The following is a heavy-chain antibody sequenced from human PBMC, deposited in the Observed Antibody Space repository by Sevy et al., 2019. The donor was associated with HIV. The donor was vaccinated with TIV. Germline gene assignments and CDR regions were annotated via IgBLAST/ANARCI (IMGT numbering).Heavy chain of an antibody. CDR1: GYNFGNHW. V-gene: IGHV5-51*01. CDR3: ARHSGTSTAGPNAFDI. CDR2: VYPGDSDT. J-gene: IGHJ3*02. Sequence: GESLKISCKGSGYNFGNHWIGWVRQMPGKGLEWMGIVYPGDSDTRYSPSFQGQVTISVDKSTTTAYLQWNSLKASDTAMYYCARHSGTSTAGPNAFDIWGQGTMVTVSS. D-gene: IGHD1-1*01.